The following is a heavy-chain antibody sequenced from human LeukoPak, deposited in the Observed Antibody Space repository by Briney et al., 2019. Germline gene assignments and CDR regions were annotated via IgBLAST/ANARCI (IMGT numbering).Heavy chain of an antibody. CDR3: AREVRGVVVPAAMADYFDY. D-gene: IGHD2-2*01. J-gene: IGHJ4*02. V-gene: IGHV1-2*02. CDR1: GYTFTSYY. CDR2: INPNSGST. Sequence: GASVKVSCKASGYTFTSYYMHWVRQAPGQGLEWMGLINPNSGSTNYAQKFQGRVTMTRDTSISTAYMELSSLRSEDTAVYYCAREVRGVVVPAAMADYFDYWGQGTLVTVSS.